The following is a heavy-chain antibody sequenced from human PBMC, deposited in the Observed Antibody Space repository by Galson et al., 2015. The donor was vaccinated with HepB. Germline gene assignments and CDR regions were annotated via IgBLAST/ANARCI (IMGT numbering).Heavy chain of an antibody. V-gene: IGHV3-43D*03. CDR2: ISWHGGDT. CDR3: AKDVQYGSRSGLVDY. CDR1: GFTFDDYA. J-gene: IGHJ4*02. Sequence: SLRLSCAASGFTFDDYAMHWVRQPPGKGLEWVSLISWHGGDTDYADSVKGRFTISRDNSKNSLYLHMNGLRTEDTALYYCAKDVQYGSRSGLVDYWGQGTLVTVSS. D-gene: IGHD3-10*01.